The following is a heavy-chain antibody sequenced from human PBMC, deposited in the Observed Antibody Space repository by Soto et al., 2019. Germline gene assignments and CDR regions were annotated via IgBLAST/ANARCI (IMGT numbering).Heavy chain of an antibody. Sequence: QVQLVQSGAEVKKPGSSVKVSCTAAGGSLSNFGISWVRQAPGQGLEWMGAIIPVFGTPNYAQKFQDRVTNNAYESTTTVYMEARSLTSEDTAVYYCARGDATKIVVTTYYAMDVWGQGTTVTVSS. J-gene: IGHJ6*02. CDR3: ARGDATKIVVTTYYAMDV. D-gene: IGHD3-22*01. CDR2: IIPVFGTP. V-gene: IGHV1-69*12. CDR1: GGSLSNFG.